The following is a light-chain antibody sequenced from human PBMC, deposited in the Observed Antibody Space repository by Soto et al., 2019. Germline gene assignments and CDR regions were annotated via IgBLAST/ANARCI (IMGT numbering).Light chain of an antibody. CDR2: KAS. CDR1: PSINRW. J-gene: IGKJ1*01. Sequence: DIRMTQSPSTLSASVGDRVNITCRATPSINRWLAWYQHKSGKAPRLLIYKASSLESGVPSRFSGSGSGTDFTLTISSLQPDDFATYYCQQYSDFPRTFGQGTRVE. CDR3: QQYSDFPRT. V-gene: IGKV1-5*03.